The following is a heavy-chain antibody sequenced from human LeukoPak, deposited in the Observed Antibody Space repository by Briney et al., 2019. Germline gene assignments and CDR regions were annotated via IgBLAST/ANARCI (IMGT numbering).Heavy chain of an antibody. Sequence: ASVKVSCKASAYTFTSYNINWVRQATGQGLEWIGWMNPNSGDADYTQKFKGRVAFTRDTSTRTAYMELSSLGFEDTAVYYCARSNFGGNVHFDYWGQGTLVTVSS. J-gene: IGHJ4*02. CDR1: AYTFTSYN. CDR2: MNPNSGDA. D-gene: IGHD4-23*01. CDR3: ARSNFGGNVHFDY. V-gene: IGHV1-8*01.